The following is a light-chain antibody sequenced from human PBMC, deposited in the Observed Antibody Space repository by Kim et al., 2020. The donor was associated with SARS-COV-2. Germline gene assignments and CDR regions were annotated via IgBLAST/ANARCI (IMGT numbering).Light chain of an antibody. Sequence: EAVGDRVTITCRASQSVNMWLAWYQQKPGKAPELLIYGASSLESGVPLRFSGSGSGTEFTLTISSLQPDDFATYYCQQYNTYSWTFGQGTKVDIK. J-gene: IGKJ1*01. CDR3: QQYNTYSWT. V-gene: IGKV1-5*01. CDR2: GAS. CDR1: QSVNMW.